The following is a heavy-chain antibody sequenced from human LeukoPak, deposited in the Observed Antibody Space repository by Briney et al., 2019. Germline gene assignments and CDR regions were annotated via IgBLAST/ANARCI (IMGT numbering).Heavy chain of an antibody. D-gene: IGHD6-13*01. V-gene: IGHV3-38-3*01. J-gene: IGHJ4*02. CDR2: ISGGST. CDR3: AKGIAAAASGG. CDR1: GFTVSSNE. Sequence: GGSLRLSCAASGFTVSSNEMSWVRQAPGKGLEWVSSISGGSTYYADSRKGRFTISRDNSKNTLHLQMNSLRAEDTAVYYCAKGIAAAASGGWGQGTLVTVSS.